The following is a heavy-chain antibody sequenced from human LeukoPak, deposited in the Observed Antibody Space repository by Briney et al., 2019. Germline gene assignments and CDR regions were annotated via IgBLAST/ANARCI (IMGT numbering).Heavy chain of an antibody. D-gene: IGHD3-3*01. J-gene: IGHJ6*02. CDR2: ISYDGSNK. CDR1: GFTFTSFG. CDR3: AKGGIFRFLEWLSDYGMDV. V-gene: IGHV3-30*02. Sequence: PGGSLRLSCAASGFTFTSFGIHWIRQAPGKGLEWVALISYDGSNKYYADSVKGRFTISRDTSKNTLYLQMNSLRAEDTAVYYCAKGGIFRFLEWLSDYGMDVWGQGTTVTVSS.